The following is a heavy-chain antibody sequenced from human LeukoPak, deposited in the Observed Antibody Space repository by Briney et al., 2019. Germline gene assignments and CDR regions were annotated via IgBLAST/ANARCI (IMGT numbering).Heavy chain of an antibody. J-gene: IGHJ6*03. Sequence: GGSLRLSCAASGFTFSSYEMNWVRQAPGKGLEWVSYISSSGSTIYYADSVKGRFTISRDNAKNSLYLQMNSLRAEDTAVYYCARDRGAVAEVFYYYYMDVWGKGTTVTISS. CDR2: ISSSGSTI. CDR1: GFTFSSYE. V-gene: IGHV3-48*03. CDR3: ARDRGAVAEVFYYYYMDV. D-gene: IGHD6-19*01.